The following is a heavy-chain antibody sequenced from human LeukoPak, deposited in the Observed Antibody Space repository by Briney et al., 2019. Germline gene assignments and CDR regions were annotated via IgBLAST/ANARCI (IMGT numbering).Heavy chain of an antibody. J-gene: IGHJ5*02. Sequence: SGTLSLTCAVSGGSISSSNWWSWVRQPPGKGLEWIGEIYHSGSTNYNPSLKSRVTISVDKSKNQFSLKLSSVTAADTAVYYCARVGYYDLWSGSANWFDPWGQGTLVTVSS. D-gene: IGHD3-3*01. CDR2: IYHSGST. V-gene: IGHV4-4*02. CDR1: GGSISSSNW. CDR3: ARVGYYDLWSGSANWFDP.